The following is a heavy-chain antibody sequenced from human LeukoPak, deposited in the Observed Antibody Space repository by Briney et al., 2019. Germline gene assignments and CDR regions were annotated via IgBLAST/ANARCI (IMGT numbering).Heavy chain of an antibody. CDR3: ARGVRPKPRDSYGCGRRYSSSWYWFDP. CDR1: GGSFSGYY. V-gene: IGHV4-34*01. CDR2: INHSGST. Sequence: SETLSLTCAVYGGSFSGYYWSWIRQPPGKGLEWIGEINHSGSTNYNPSLKSRVTISVDTSKNQFSLKLSSVTAADTAVYYCARGVRPKPRDSYGCGRRYSSSWYWFDPWGQGTLVTVSS. J-gene: IGHJ5*02. D-gene: IGHD6-13*01.